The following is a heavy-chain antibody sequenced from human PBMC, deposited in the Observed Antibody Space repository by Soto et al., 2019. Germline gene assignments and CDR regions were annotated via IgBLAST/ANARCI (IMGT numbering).Heavy chain of an antibody. Sequence: PSETLSLTCTVSGGSISSSSYYWGWIRQPPGKGLEWIGSIYYSGSTYYNPSLKSRVTISVDTSKNQFSLKLSSVTAADTAVYYCARQALGGSGRESYGMEVWGQGTTVTVSS. CDR2: IYYSGST. V-gene: IGHV4-39*01. CDR3: ARQALGGSGRESYGMEV. CDR1: GGSISSSSYY. J-gene: IGHJ6*02. D-gene: IGHD3-10*01.